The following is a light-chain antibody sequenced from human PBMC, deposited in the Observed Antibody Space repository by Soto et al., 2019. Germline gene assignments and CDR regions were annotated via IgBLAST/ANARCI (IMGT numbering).Light chain of an antibody. V-gene: IGLV2-14*01. J-gene: IGLJ2*01. CDR2: DVS. CDR3: IAYTSSSTLVV. CDR1: SSDVGGYNY. Sequence: QSALTQPASVSGSTGQSVTISCTGTSSDVGGYNYVSWYQQHPGKATKLMIYDVSNWPSGVSNRFSGSKSGNTASLPISGLQSEDEADSYCIAYTSSSTLVVFGGGTKLTVL.